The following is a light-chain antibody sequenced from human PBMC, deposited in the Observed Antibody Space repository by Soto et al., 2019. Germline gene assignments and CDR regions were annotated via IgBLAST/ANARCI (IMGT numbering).Light chain of an antibody. V-gene: IGLV2-14*01. Sequence: QSVLTQPASVSGSPGQSITISCTGTSSDVGGYNYVSWYQQHPGKPPKLLFYEVSNRPPGVSNRFSGSKSGNTASLTISGLQAEDEADYYCSSYTSSSTVFGGGTKVTVL. CDR3: SSYTSSSTV. CDR2: EVS. CDR1: SSDVGGYNY. J-gene: IGLJ3*02.